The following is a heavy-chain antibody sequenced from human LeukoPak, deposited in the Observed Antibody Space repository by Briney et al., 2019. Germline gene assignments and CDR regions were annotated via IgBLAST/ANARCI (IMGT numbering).Heavy chain of an antibody. CDR2: MNPNSSNK. CDR3: ARGGTRYGSGSYCDWFDP. J-gene: IGHJ5*02. D-gene: IGHD3-10*01. CDR1: GYTFTSYD. Sequence: ASVKVSCKASGYTFTSYDINWVRQATGQGLEWMGWMNPNSSNKGYAQQFQGRVTMTRNTSISTAYMELSSLGSEDTAVYYCARGGTRYGSGSYCDWFDPWGKGTLVTVSS. V-gene: IGHV1-8*01.